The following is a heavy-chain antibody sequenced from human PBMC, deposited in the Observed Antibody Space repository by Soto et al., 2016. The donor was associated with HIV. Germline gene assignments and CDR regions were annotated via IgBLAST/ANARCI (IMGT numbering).Heavy chain of an antibody. CDR1: GFIFSDYY. D-gene: IGHD3-10*01. V-gene: IGHV3-11*05. Sequence: VQLVESGGGLVKPGGSLRLSCAASGFIFSDYYMSWIRQAPGKGLEWVSYISSSSSYTNYADSVKGRFTISRDNAKNSLYLQMNSLRAEDTAVYYCARARENYYGSLPYYFDYWAREPWSPSPQ. CDR2: ISSSSSYT. J-gene: IGHJ4*02. CDR3: ARARENYYGSLPYYFDY.